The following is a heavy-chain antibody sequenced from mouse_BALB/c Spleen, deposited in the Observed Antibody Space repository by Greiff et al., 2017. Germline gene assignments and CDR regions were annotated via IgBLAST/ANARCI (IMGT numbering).Heavy chain of an antibody. CDR3: AAYAMDY. J-gene: IGHJ4*01. V-gene: IGHV14-3*02. CDR1: GFNIKDTY. CDR2: IDPANGNT. Sequence: VQLQQSGAELVKPGASVKFSCPASGFNIKDTYMNWVKQRPEQGLEWIGRIDPANGNTKFDPKFQGKATITADTSSNTAYLQLSSLTSEDTAVYYCAAYAMDYWGQGTSVTVSS.